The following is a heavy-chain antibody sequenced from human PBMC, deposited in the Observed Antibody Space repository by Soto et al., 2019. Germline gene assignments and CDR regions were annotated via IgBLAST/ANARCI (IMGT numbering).Heavy chain of an antibody. CDR1: GFTFSSYA. CDR3: AKVDSIAAAGTSVY. Sequence: GGSLRLSCAASGFTFSSYAMSWVRQAPGKGLEWVSSISGSGTSTYYADSVKGRFTISRDNSKNTLYLQMSSLRADDTAVYRCAKVDSIAAAGTSVYWGQGTLVTVSS. J-gene: IGHJ4*02. CDR2: ISGSGTST. D-gene: IGHD6-13*01. V-gene: IGHV3-23*01.